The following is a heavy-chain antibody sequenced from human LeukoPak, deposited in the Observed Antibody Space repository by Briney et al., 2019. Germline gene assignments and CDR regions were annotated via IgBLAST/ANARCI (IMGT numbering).Heavy chain of an antibody. V-gene: IGHV4-59*01. CDR3: ARHLVTTFDY. J-gene: IGHJ4*02. Sequence: SETLSLTCTVSGGSISSYYWNWIRQPPGKGLEWIGYIYYSGSTNYNPSLKSRVTISVDTSKDQFSLKLSSVTAADTAVYYCARHLVTTFDYWGQGILVIVSS. D-gene: IGHD4-17*01. CDR2: IYYSGST. CDR1: GGSISSYY.